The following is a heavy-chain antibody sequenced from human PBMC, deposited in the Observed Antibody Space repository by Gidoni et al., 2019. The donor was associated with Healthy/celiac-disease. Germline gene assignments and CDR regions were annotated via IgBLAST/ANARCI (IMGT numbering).Heavy chain of an antibody. CDR3: ARVGYYYGMDV. J-gene: IGHJ6*02. V-gene: IGHV4-61*02. Sequence: QVQLQESGPGLVKPSQTLSLTCTVSGGSISSGSYYWSWLRQPAGKGLEWIGRIYTSGSTNYNHSLKSRVTISVDTSKNQFSLKLSSVTAADTAVYYCARVGYYYGMDVWGQGTTVTVSS. CDR1: GGSISSGSYY. CDR2: IYTSGST.